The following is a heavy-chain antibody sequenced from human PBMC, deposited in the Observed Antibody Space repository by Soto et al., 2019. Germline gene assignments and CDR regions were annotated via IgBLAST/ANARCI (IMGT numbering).Heavy chain of an antibody. CDR2: IYYSVST. CDR3: ARLGAAASLSDYHYVMDV. V-gene: IGHV4-39*01. J-gene: IGHJ6*02. CDR1: GGSISSSSYY. D-gene: IGHD6-13*01. Sequence: SETLSLTCTVSGGSISSSSYYWGWIRQPPGKGLEWIGSIYYSVSTYYNPSLKSRVTISVDTSKNQFSLKLSSVTAADTAVYYFARLGAAASLSDYHYVMDVWGQGTTVTGSS.